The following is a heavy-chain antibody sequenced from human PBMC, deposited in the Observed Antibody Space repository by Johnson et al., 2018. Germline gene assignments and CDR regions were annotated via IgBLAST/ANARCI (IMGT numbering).Heavy chain of an antibody. CDR2: MWNDGSTK. J-gene: IGHJ3*02. D-gene: IGHD1-1*01. V-gene: IGHV3-33*01. CDR3: TVGARTSKDKGFEI. CDR1: GFTLSDYA. Sequence: QVQLGESGGGVVQPVGSLRLSCVASGFTLSDYAMHWVRQAPGKGLEWVAVMWNDGSTKYYADSVKDRFTISRHNSKNTLYLQMNTPRAAETDVYFCTVGARTSKDKGFEIWGQGARVTVSS.